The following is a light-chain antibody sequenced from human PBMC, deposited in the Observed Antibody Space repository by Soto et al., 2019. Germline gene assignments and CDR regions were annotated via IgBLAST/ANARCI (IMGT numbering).Light chain of an antibody. CDR3: HSYDKWPPGT. J-gene: IGKJ1*01. CDR1: QSVSSN. Sequence: EIVMTQSPGTLSVSPGERYTLSCRASQSVSSNLAWYQQKPGQAPRXXISDASTRATGIPARFSGSGSGTEFTLTDSSLQPEDFAVYCFHSYDKWPPGTFGQGTKV. V-gene: IGKV3-15*01. CDR2: DAS.